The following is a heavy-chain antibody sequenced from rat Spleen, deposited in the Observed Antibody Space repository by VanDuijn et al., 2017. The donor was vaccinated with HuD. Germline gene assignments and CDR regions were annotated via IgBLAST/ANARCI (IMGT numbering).Heavy chain of an antibody. CDR1: GFSLTSNS. V-gene: IGHV2-1*01. Sequence: QVQLKESGPGLVQHSQTLSLTCTVSGFSLTSNSVSWVRQPPGKGLEWMGAIWSGGSTDYNSALKSRLSISRDTSKSQVYLKMDSLQAEDTATYYCASKIYYYSGVDYWGQGVMVTVSS. D-gene: IGHD1-1*01. J-gene: IGHJ2*01. CDR3: ASKIYYYSGVDY. CDR2: IWSGGST.